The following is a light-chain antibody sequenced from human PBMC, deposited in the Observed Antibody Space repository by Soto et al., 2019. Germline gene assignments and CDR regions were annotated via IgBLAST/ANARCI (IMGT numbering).Light chain of an antibody. CDR2: AVT. CDR1: SSDVGGYNY. V-gene: IGLV2-14*01. Sequence: QSALTQPASVSGSPGQSIAISCTGTSSDVGGYNYVSWHQQHPGKAPKLVIYAVTNRPSGVSDRFSGSKSGNTASLTISGLQAEDEADYYCTSYADSSPVVFGGGTKVTVL. J-gene: IGLJ2*01. CDR3: TSYADSSPVV.